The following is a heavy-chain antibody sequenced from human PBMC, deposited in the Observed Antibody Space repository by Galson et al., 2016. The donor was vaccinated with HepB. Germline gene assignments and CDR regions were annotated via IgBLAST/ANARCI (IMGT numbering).Heavy chain of an antibody. CDR3: ARSMSFCGGECSWATDAFDV. CDR2: MNPKSGGT. Sequence: SVKVSCKASGYTFTDYYLHWVRQAPGQGLEWMGWMNPKSGGTKFAQNFQGRVTMTRDTSISTAYMDLSSLRFDDTDIYYCARSMSFCGGECSWATDAFDVWGQGAMVTVSS. V-gene: IGHV1-2*02. D-gene: IGHD2-21*01. J-gene: IGHJ3*01. CDR1: GYTFTDYY.